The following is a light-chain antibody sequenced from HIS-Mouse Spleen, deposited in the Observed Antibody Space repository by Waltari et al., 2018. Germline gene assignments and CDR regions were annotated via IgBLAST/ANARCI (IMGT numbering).Light chain of an antibody. V-gene: IGLV2-23*01. CDR3: CSYAGSSTLV. CDR2: EGS. CDR1: SGDVGCYNL. J-gene: IGLJ2*01. Sequence: QSALTQPASVSGSPGQSITISCPGTSGDVGCYNLVSWYQQHPGKAPKLMIYEGSKRPSGVSNRFSGSKSGNTASLTISGLQAEDEADYYCCSYAGSSTLVFGGGTKLTVL.